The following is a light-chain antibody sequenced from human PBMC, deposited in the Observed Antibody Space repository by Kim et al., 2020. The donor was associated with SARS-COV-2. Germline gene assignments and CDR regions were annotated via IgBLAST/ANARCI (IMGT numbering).Light chain of an antibody. CDR3: QQYNDWPPGDT. J-gene: IGKJ2*01. V-gene: IGKV3-15*01. CDR2: GAS. Sequence: EIVMTQSPATLSVSPGERATLSCRASESIGNYLAWYQQKPGQAPRLLIYGASTRATGVPARFTGSGSGTEFTLTISSLQSEDFAVYYCQQYNDWPPGDTFGQGTKL. CDR1: ESIGNY.